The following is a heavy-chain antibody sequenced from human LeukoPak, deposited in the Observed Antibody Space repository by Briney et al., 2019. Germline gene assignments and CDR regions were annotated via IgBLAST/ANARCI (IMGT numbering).Heavy chain of an antibody. CDR2: IDMSATTI. V-gene: IGHV3-11*01. J-gene: IGHJ4*02. Sequence: GGSLRLSCAASGFTFSDYYMGWIRQAPGKGLEWVSYIDMSATTIYYADSVKGRFTISRDNAKNSLFLQMNSLRAEDTAVYYCAKDILAAGLFFDCWGQGALVTVSS. D-gene: IGHD6-13*01. CDR1: GFTFSDYY. CDR3: AKDILAAGLFFDC.